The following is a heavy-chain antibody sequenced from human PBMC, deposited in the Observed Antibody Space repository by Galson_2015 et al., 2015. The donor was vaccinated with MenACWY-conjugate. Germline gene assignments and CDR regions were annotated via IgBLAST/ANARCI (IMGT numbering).Heavy chain of an antibody. V-gene: IGHV3-48*02. Sequence: SLRLSCAASGFTFSSYSMNWVRQAPGKGLEWVSYISSSSSTIYYADFVKGRFTISRDNAKNSLYLQMNSLRDEETAVYYCARDKKDMEKKWFEPWGQGKMVTVSS. J-gene: IGHJ5*02. CDR3: ARDKKDMEKKWFEP. D-gene: IGHD1-1*01. CDR2: ISSSSSTI. CDR1: GFTFSSYS.